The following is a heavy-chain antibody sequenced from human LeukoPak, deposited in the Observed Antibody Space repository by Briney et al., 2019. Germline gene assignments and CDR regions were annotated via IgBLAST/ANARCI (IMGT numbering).Heavy chain of an antibody. CDR3: AIVPGITMIVVDYYFDY. J-gene: IGHJ4*02. CDR1: GFTFSSYW. CDR2: IKQDGSEK. D-gene: IGHD3-22*01. V-gene: IGHV3-7*01. Sequence: GGSLRLSCAASGFTFSSYWMSWVRQAPGKGLEWVANIKQDGSEKYYVDSVKGRFTISRDNAKNSLYLQMNSLRAEDTAVYYCAIVPGITMIVVDYYFDYWGQGTLVTVSS.